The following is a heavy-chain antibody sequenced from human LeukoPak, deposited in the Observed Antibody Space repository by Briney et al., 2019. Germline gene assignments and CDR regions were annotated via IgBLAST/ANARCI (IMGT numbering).Heavy chain of an antibody. D-gene: IGHD3-22*01. V-gene: IGHV3-30*01. Sequence: PGRSLRLSCAAPGFTFSDYAVHWVRQAPGKGLEWVAVISYDGSNKDYADSVKGRFTISRDNSKNTLYLQMNSLRAEDMAVYYCARDRDSSAAYVFDIWGQGTMVTVSS. CDR2: ISYDGSNK. CDR3: ARDRDSSAAYVFDI. J-gene: IGHJ3*02. CDR1: GFTFSDYA.